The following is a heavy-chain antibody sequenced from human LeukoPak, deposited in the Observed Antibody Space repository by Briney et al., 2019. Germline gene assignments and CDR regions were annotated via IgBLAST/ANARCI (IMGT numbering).Heavy chain of an antibody. Sequence: PSETLSLTCAVYGDSFSGYYWSWIRQPPWKGLEWIAEINHRGTTHYNPSLKSRVNISADTSKNQFSLHLDSVTAADTAVYYCARSWAGMYYPFYYFDYWGQGTLVSVSS. J-gene: IGHJ4*02. V-gene: IGHV4-34*01. CDR3: ARSWAGMYYPFYYFDY. CDR1: GDSFSGYY. CDR2: INHRGTT. D-gene: IGHD1-26*01.